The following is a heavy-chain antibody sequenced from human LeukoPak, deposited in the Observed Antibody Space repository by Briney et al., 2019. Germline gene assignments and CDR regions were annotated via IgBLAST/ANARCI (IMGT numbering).Heavy chain of an antibody. V-gene: IGHV3-23*01. CDR1: GLTFSNYP. CDR3: AKDPVWNPSYYSYYMDV. J-gene: IGHJ6*03. D-gene: IGHD1-1*01. CDR2: ISGSGGST. Sequence: GGSLRLSCAASGLTFSNYPMSWIRQAPGKGLEWVSTISGSGGSTYYADSVSGRFTISRDNSKNTLFLQMNTLGAEDTAVYYCAKDPVWNPSYYSYYMDVWGKGTTVTVSS.